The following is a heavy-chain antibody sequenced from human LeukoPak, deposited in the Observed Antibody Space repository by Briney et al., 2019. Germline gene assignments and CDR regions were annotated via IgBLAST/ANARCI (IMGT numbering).Heavy chain of an antibody. CDR3: ARLGTIAAAGSTTNYYYYGMDV. V-gene: IGHV4-59*01. CDR2: TYYSRRT. J-gene: IGHJ6*02. CDR1: GGSIRSYY. D-gene: IGHD6-13*01. Sequence: SEPLSLTCTVSGGSIRSYYWSWFRQPPGKALKWIGYTYYSRRTNYNPSLRSRVTISVDTSKNQFSLKLSSVTAADTAVYYCARLGTIAAAGSTTNYYYYGMDVWGQGTTVTVSS.